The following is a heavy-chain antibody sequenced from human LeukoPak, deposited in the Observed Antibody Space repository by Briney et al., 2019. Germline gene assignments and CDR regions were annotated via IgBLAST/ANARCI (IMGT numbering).Heavy chain of an antibody. J-gene: IGHJ5*02. CDR1: GGSISSGGYY. CDR3: ARESFAGATSSNWFDP. Sequence: SQTLSLTCTVSGGSISSGGYYWSWIRQPPGKGLEWIGYIYHSGSTYYNPSLKSRVTISVDRSKNQFSLKLSSVTAADTAVYYCARESFAGATSSNWFDPWGQGTLVTVSS. CDR2: IYHSGST. V-gene: IGHV4-30-2*01. D-gene: IGHD1-14*01.